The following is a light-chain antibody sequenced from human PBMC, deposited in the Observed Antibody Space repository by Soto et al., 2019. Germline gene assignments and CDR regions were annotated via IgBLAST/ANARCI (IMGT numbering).Light chain of an antibody. J-gene: IGLJ1*01. CDR1: SSDIGSYHL. V-gene: IGLV2-8*01. CDR3: SSFAGSNNFPYV. CDR2: EIN. Sequence: QSALTQPASVSGSPEQSITISCTGTSSDIGSYHLVSWYQQHPAKAPKLMIYEINKRPSGVPDRFSGSKSGNTASLTVSGLQAEDEADYYCSSFAGSNNFPYVFGTGTKVTVL.